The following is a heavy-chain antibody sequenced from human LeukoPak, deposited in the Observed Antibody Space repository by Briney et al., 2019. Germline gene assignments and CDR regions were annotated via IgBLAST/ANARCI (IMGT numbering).Heavy chain of an antibody. CDR2: IYPGDSDI. CDR3: AKGAYDSGAYSSYLDY. J-gene: IGHJ4*02. D-gene: IGHD3-22*01. Sequence: GESLKISCKGSGYSFTSYWIGWVRQMPGKGLEWMGIIYPGDSDIRYSPSFQGQVTISVDKSISTAYLQWSSLKASDTAMYYCAKGAYDSGAYSSYLDYWGQGTLVTVSS. CDR1: GYSFTSYW. V-gene: IGHV5-51*01.